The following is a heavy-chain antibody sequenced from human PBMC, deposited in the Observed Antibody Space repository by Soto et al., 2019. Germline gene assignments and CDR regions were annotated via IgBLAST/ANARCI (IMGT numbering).Heavy chain of an antibody. CDR2: LSHSGST. CDR3: AGHIRTPISGVVTDDAFDI. V-gene: IGHV4-39*01. Sequence: QLQLQESGPGLVKPSETLALTCTVSGGSISSSSYYWGWIRQPPGKGLEWIGDLSHSGSTYYNPSLKSRVTISVDTSKHQFYLNLRSVTAADSAVYYCAGHIRTPISGVVTDDAFDIWGLGTLVTVSS. D-gene: IGHD3-3*01. CDR1: GGSISSSSYY. J-gene: IGHJ3*02.